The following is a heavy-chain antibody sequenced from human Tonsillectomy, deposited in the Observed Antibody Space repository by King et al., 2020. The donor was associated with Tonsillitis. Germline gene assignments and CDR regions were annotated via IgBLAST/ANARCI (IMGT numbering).Heavy chain of an antibody. Sequence: VQLQESGPGLVKPSETLSLTCPVSGGSISSYYWSWIRKPPGKGLGWLGDVHFRGSTNYNPTLPSRVTISVDTSKNQFSLKLSSVTAADTGVYYCARLYYNYYMDVWGKGTTVTVSS. CDR1: GGSISSYY. V-gene: IGHV4-59*01. J-gene: IGHJ6*03. CDR3: ARLYYNYYMDV. CDR2: VHFRGST.